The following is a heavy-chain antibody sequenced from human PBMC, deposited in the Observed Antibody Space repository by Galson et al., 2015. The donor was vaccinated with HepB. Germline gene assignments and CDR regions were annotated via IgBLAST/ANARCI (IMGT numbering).Heavy chain of an antibody. CDR1: GFTFSSYA. D-gene: IGHD3-10*01. V-gene: IGHV3-23*01. J-gene: IGHJ4*02. CDR3: AKDFRGYGVFDY. CDR2: ISGSGGST. Sequence: SLRLSCAASGFTFSSYAMSWVRQAPGKGLEWVSAISGSGGSTYYADSVKGRFTISRDNSKNTLYLQMNSLRAEDTAVYYCAKDFRGYGVFDYWGQGTLVTVSS.